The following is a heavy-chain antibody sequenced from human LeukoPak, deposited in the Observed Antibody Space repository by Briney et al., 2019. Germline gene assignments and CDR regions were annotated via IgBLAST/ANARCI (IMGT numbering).Heavy chain of an antibody. Sequence: ASVKVSCKASGYTFTGYYMHWVRQAPGQGLEWMGWINPDSGGTNYAQKFQGRVTMTRDTSISTAYMELSRLRSDDTAVYYCARRPQLGMDYYYYYGMDVWGQGTTVTVSS. CDR2: INPDSGGT. CDR1: GYTFTGYY. D-gene: IGHD7-27*01. V-gene: IGHV1-2*02. CDR3: ARRPQLGMDYYYYYGMDV. J-gene: IGHJ6*02.